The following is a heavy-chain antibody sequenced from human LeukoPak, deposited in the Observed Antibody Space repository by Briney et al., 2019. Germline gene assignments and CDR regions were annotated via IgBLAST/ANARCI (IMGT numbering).Heavy chain of an antibody. J-gene: IGHJ4*02. CDR3: ARDILGNFDY. D-gene: IGHD1-14*01. Sequence: GGSLRLSCAASGFTVSSNYMSWVRQAPGKGLEWVSVIYSGGSTCYADSVKGRFTISRDNSKNTLYLQMNSLRAEDTAVYYCARDILGNFDYWGQGTLVTVSS. CDR1: GFTVSSNY. CDR2: IYSGGST. V-gene: IGHV3-53*01.